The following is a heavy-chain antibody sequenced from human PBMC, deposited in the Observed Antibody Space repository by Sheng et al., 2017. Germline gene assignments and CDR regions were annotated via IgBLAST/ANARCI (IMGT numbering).Heavy chain of an antibody. D-gene: IGHD2-15*01. CDR2: ISGNGGST. J-gene: IGHJ4*02. CDR1: GFSFSSYA. CDR3: AKEEDEGIVVIAATGFDY. Sequence: EVQLVESGGGLVQPGGSLRLSCAASGFSFSSYAMTWVRQAAGKGLEWVSSISGNGGSTYYADSVKGRFTISRDNSKNTLYLQMYSLRAEDTAIYYCAKEEDEGIVVIAATGFDYWGQGTPVTVSS. V-gene: IGHV3-23*04.